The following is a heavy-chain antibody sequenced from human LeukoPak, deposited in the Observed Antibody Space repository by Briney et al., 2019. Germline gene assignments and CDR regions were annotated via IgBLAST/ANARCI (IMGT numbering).Heavy chain of an antibody. CDR1: GFTFSVYG. V-gene: IGHV3-30*02. CDR3: AKDRQRALAVAGTGYFDY. J-gene: IGHJ4*02. CDR2: IRDDGINK. D-gene: IGHD6-19*01. Sequence: GGSLRLSCAASGFTFSVYGMHWVRQAPGKGLEWVSFIRDDGINKYYADSVRGRFTISRDNSKNTLFLQINNLSAEETAVYYCAKDRQRALAVAGTGYFDYWGQGPLVTVSS.